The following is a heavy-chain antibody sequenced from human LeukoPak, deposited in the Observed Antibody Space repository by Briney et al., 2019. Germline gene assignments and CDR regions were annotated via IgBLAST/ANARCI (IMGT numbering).Heavy chain of an antibody. CDR3: ARWGQTSGYYYVDN. J-gene: IGHJ4*02. V-gene: IGHV3-7*01. Sequence: GGSLRLSCGASGFTLSSNWMTWVRQAPGRGLEWVASINQDGSVKYYVDSVKGRFTISRDNARNSLSLQMDSLGVEDTAVYFCARWGQTSGYYYVDNWGQGTLATISS. CDR1: GFTLSSNW. D-gene: IGHD5-12*01. CDR2: INQDGSVK.